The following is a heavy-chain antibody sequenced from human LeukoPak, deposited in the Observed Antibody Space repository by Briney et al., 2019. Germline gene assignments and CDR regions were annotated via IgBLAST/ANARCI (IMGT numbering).Heavy chain of an antibody. Sequence: GESLKISCKGSGYSFTSYWIGWVRQMPGKGLEWMGIIYPGDSDTRYSPSFQGQVTISADKSISTAYLQWSSLKASDTAMYYCARHSNCYDSSGYSTPVALDYWGQGTLVTVSS. CDR2: IYPGDSDT. J-gene: IGHJ4*02. D-gene: IGHD3-22*01. CDR3: ARHSNCYDSSGYSTPVALDY. CDR1: GYSFTSYW. V-gene: IGHV5-51*01.